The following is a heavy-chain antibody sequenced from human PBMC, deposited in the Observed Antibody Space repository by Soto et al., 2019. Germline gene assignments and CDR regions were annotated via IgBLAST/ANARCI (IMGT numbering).Heavy chain of an antibody. J-gene: IGHJ4*02. CDR2: IKQDGSEK. CDR3: ARVQEDDYSNYPFDY. Sequence: GGSLRLSCAASGFTFSSYWMSWVRQAPGKGLEWVANIKQDGSEKYYVDSVKGRFTISRDNAKNSLYLQMNSLRAEDTAVYYCARVQEDDYSNYPFDYWGQGTLVTVSS. V-gene: IGHV3-7*04. CDR1: GFTFSSYW. D-gene: IGHD4-4*01.